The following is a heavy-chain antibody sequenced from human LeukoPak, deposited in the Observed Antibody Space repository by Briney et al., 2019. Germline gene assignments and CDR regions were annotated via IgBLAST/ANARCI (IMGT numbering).Heavy chain of an antibody. CDR2: IIPIFGTA. CDR3: ARGDWNYVYATYYYYYYMDV. Sequence: SVKVSCKASGGTFSSYAISWVRQAPGQGLEWMGGIIPIFGTANYAQKFQGRVTITTDESTSTAYMELSSLGSEDTAVYYCARGDWNYVYATYYYYYYMDVWGKGTTVTVSS. D-gene: IGHD1-7*01. CDR1: GGTFSSYA. J-gene: IGHJ6*03. V-gene: IGHV1-69*05.